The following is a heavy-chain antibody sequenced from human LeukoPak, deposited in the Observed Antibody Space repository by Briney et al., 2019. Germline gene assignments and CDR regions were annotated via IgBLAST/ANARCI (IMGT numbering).Heavy chain of an antibody. V-gene: IGHV1-2*02. J-gene: IGHJ4*02. CDR2: IHPGWCDT. CDR3: ARDHNWGPDY. CDR1: GYTFTHHY. Sequence: ASVTVSFMALGYTFTHHYFHWLRQAPGQGIAWMGWIHPGWCDTNIAQKFQGRVSLTREMSISTAYWKLSRLTSDDTAVYYCARDHNWGPDYWGQGTLVSVSS. D-gene: IGHD7-27*01.